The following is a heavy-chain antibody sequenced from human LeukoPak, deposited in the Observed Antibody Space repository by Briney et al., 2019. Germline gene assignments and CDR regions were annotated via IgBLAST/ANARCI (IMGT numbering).Heavy chain of an antibody. CDR1: GGSISTSNYY. CDR3: ARDRSYYGSGSLPDY. D-gene: IGHD3-10*01. Sequence: SETLSLTCTVSGGSISTSNYYWGWIRQPPGKGLEWIGNIFYSGSTYYGPSLKSRLTISLDTSRNQFSLKLSSVTAADTAVYYCARDRSYYGSGSLPDYWGQGTLVTVSS. CDR2: IFYSGST. J-gene: IGHJ4*02. V-gene: IGHV4-39*07.